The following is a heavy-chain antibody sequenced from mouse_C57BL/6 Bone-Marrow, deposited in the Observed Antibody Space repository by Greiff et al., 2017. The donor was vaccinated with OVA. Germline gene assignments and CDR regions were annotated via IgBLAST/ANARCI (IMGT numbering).Heavy chain of an antibody. CDR3: ASGDFYAMDY. J-gene: IGHJ4*01. V-gene: IGHV5-17*01. CDR1: GFTFSDYG. CDR2: ISSGSSTI. Sequence: DVMLVESGGGLVKPGGSLKLSCAASGFTFSDYGMHWVRQAPEKGLEWVAYISSGSSTIHYADTVKGRFTISRDNAKNTLFLQMTSLWSEDTAMYYCASGDFYAMDYWGQGTSVTGSS.